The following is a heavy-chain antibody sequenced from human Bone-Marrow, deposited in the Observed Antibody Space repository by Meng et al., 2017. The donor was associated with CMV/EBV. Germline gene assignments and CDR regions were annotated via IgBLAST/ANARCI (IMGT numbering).Heavy chain of an antibody. D-gene: IGHD1-1*01. J-gene: IGHJ4*02. V-gene: IGHV1-2*02. CDR1: GFYFSDHF. CDR2: IKPDSGAT. CDR3: ARDHNWGPDH. Sequence: ASVKVSCKTSGFYFSDHFMHWVRQAPGQGLEWMGWIKPDSGATNYAQTFRGRVTLTTDSSISTAYMDLIRLTSDDTAVCYCARDHNWGPDHWGQGTLVTVSS.